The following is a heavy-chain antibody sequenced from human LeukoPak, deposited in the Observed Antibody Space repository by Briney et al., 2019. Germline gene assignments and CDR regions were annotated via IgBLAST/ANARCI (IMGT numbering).Heavy chain of an antibody. CDR1: GYTFISYY. CDR2: INPSGGST. D-gene: IGHD7-27*01. V-gene: IGHV1-46*01. J-gene: IGHJ4*02. CDR3: ARDIGPWGFDY. Sequence: ASVKVSCKASGYTFISYYMHWVRQAPGQGLEWMGIINPSGGSTSYAQKFQGRVTMTRDTSTSTVYMELSSLRCEDTAVYYCARDIGPWGFDYWGQGTLVTVSS.